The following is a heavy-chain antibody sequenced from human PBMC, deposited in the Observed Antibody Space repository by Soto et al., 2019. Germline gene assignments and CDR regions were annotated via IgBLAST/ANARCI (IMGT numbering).Heavy chain of an antibody. J-gene: IGHJ5*02. V-gene: IGHV3-74*01. CDR3: AREFCSGGNCYTYYFDP. CDR1: GLTFNRYW. CDR2: INTDGSNT. D-gene: IGHD2-15*01. Sequence: GRCLRLSCAASGLTFNRYWMHWVRHAPGKGLVWVSHINTDGSNTNYGDSVKGRFTIARDSAKGTPFLQMNSLRDEDTAVYYCAREFCSGGNCYTYYFDPWGQGIPVTVSS.